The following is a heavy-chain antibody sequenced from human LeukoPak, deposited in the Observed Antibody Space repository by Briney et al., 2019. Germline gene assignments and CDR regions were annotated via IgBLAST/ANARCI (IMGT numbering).Heavy chain of an antibody. CDR2: ISDSGGST. D-gene: IGHD3-22*01. J-gene: IGHJ4*02. Sequence: GGSLRLSCEGSGITLSNYGMSWVRQAPGKGLEWVAGISDSGGSTNYADSVKGRFTISRDNPKNTLYLQMNSLRAEDTAVYFCARRGVVIRVILVGFHKEAFYFDSWGQGALVTVSS. CDR3: ARRGVVIRVILVGFHKEAFYFDS. V-gene: IGHV3-23*01. CDR1: GITLSNYG.